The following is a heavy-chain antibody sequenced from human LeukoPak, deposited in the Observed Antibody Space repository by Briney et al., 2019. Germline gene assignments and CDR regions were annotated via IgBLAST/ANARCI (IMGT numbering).Heavy chain of an antibody. CDR1: GFTFSSYG. Sequence: GGSLRLSCAASGFTFSSYGMSWVRQAPGKGLEWVSAISGSGGSTYYADSVKGRFTISRDNSKNTLYLQVNSLRSEDTAVYFCARDSGFSGTQRGEYWGHGTLVTVSS. V-gene: IGHV3-23*01. D-gene: IGHD3/OR15-3a*01. CDR3: ARDSGFSGTQRGEY. J-gene: IGHJ4*01. CDR2: ISGSGGST.